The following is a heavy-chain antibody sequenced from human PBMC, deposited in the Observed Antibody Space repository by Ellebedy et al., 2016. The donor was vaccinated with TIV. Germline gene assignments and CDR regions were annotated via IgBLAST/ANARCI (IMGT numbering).Heavy chain of an antibody. V-gene: IGHV5-51*01. J-gene: IGHJ4*02. CDR1: GY. CDR3: ATGARNGYYFDY. Sequence: KVSCKGSGYIAWVRQMAGKGLEWMGITYFGDFETRYSPSFQGQVTISADKSISTAFLQWSSLKASDTAMYYCATGARNGYYFDYWGQGTLVTVSS. D-gene: IGHD1-26*01. CDR2: TYFGDFET.